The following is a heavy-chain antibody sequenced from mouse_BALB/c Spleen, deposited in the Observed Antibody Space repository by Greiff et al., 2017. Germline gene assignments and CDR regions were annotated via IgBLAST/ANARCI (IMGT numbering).Heavy chain of an antibody. Sequence: EVQGVESGGGLVQPKGSLKLSCAASGFTFNTYAMNWVRQAPGKGLEWVARIRSKSNNYATYYADSLKDRFTISRDDSQSMLYLQMNNLKTEDTAMYYCVKPKDSSGHYAMDYWGQGTSVTVSS. CDR2: IRSKSNNYAT. CDR1: GFTFNTYA. D-gene: IGHD3-2*01. J-gene: IGHJ4*01. CDR3: VKPKDSSGHYAMDY. V-gene: IGHV10-1*02.